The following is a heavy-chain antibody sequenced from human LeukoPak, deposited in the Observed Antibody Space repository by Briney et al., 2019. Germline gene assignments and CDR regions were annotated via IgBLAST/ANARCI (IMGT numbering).Heavy chain of an antibody. J-gene: IGHJ4*02. V-gene: IGHV6-1*01. CDR2: TYYRSKWYN. CDR3: ARTYYYDSSGYYPFDY. CDR1: GDSVSSNSAA. Sequence: PSQTLSLTCAISGDSVSSNSAAWNWIRQSPSRGLEWLGRTYYRSKWYNDYAVSVKSRITINPDTSKNQFSLQLNSVTPEDTAVYYCARTYYYDSSGYYPFDYWGQGTLVTVSS. D-gene: IGHD3-22*01.